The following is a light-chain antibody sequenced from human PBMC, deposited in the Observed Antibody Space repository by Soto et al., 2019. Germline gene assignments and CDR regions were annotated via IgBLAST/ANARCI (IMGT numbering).Light chain of an antibody. Sequence: DIQMTQSPSTLSASIGDRVTITCRASESIRTWLAWYQHKPGKAPKLLIYDTSSLQSGVPPRFLGRGSGTDFTLTITSLQPEDFATYYCQQGYSTPRTFGQGTKVDIK. CDR1: ESIRTW. CDR3: QQGYSTPRT. CDR2: DTS. V-gene: IGKV1-39*01. J-gene: IGKJ1*01.